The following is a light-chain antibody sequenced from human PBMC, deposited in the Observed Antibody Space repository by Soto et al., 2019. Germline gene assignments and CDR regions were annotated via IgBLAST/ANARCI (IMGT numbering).Light chain of an antibody. CDR1: SSDVGSYNL. CDR3: CSYGGRSTYV. V-gene: IGLV2-23*02. CDR2: EVS. J-gene: IGLJ1*01. Sequence: QSALTQPASVSGSPGQSITISCTGTSSDVGSYNLVSWYQQHPGKAPKLMIYEVSKRKSGVSNSLYGSKYANTASLTISGLQAEDEADYYCCSYGGRSTYVLGTGTTVTV.